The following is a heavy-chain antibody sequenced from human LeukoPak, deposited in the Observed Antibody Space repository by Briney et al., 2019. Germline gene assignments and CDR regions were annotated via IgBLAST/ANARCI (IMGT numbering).Heavy chain of an antibody. CDR1: GGSFSDYY. D-gene: IGHD2-15*01. V-gene: IGHV4-34*01. CDR2: INHGGST. J-gene: IGHJ4*02. CDR3: ARGIAIGYCSGGSCYPFDY. Sequence: SETLSLTCTVNGGSFSDYYWTWIRQPPGKGLEWIGEINHGGSTNYNPSLKSRVTMSVGTSKNQFSLKLSFVTAADTAVYYCARGIAIGYCSGGSCYPFDYWGQGTLVTVSS.